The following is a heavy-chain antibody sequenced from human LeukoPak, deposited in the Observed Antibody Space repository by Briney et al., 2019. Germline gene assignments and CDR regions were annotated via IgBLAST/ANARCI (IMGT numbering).Heavy chain of an antibody. CDR2: ISSSGNTI. Sequence: GGSLRLSCAASGFTFSDYYMDWIRQAPGKGLEGVSYISSSGNTIYYADSVKGRFTISRDNAKNSLYLQMTSLRVEDTAVYYCVRDLGGILSWGQGTLVTVSS. CDR1: GFTFSDYY. V-gene: IGHV3-11*04. D-gene: IGHD2/OR15-2a*01. CDR3: VRDLGGILS. J-gene: IGHJ5*02.